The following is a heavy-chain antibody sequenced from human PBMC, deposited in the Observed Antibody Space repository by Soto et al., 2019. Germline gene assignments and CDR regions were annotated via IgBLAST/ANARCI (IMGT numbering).Heavy chain of an antibody. J-gene: IGHJ6*02. CDR2: ILQDGSEK. Sequence: GGSLRLSCAASGFNFSRHWMRWVRQAPGKGLEWVANILQDGSEKYYVDSVKGRFTISRDNAKNSLYLQMDSLRAEDTAVYYCARDLLGEGSGDKCYYYYYGRDVWGQGTTVTVSS. D-gene: IGHD2-15*01. V-gene: IGHV3-7*03. CDR3: ARDLLGEGSGDKCYYYYYGRDV. CDR1: GFNFSRHW.